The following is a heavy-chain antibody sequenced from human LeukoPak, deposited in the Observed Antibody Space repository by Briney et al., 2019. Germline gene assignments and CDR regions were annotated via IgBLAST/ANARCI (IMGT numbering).Heavy chain of an antibody. CDR2: IDSDGTIT. Sequence: PGGSLRLSCAASGFTFSSYWMHWVRQAPGKGLVWVSRIDSDGTITTYADSVQGRFTISRDNATNTLYLQMNSLRVEDTAVYFCASAPDDYGMYGGQGSLVAVS. J-gene: IGHJ4*02. CDR3: ASAPDDYGMY. CDR1: GFTFSSYW. D-gene: IGHD4-17*01. V-gene: IGHV3-74*01.